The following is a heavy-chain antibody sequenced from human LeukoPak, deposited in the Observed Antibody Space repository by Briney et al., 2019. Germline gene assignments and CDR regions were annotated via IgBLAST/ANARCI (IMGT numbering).Heavy chain of an antibody. CDR2: ISYDGSNK. CDR1: GFTFSSYA. J-gene: IGHJ1*01. V-gene: IGHV3-30*04. Sequence: GGSLRLSCAASGFTFSSYAMHWVRQAPGKGLEWVAVISYDGSNKYYADSVKGRFTISRDNSKNTLYLQMNSLRAEDTAVYYCARGAGGQQLVLYFQHWGQGTLVTVSS. D-gene: IGHD6-13*01. CDR3: ARGAGGQQLVLYFQH.